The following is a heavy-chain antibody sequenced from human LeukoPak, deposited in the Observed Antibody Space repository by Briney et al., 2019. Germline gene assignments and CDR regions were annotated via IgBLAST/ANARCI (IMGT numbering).Heavy chain of an antibody. Sequence: GASLRLSCAASGFTFSNYAMGWVRQAPGKGLEWVSAITGSGGSTYYADSVKGRFTISRDNSKNTVFLQMNSLRAEDTAVYYCAKWGDYDVLAGYYVSDYWGQGTLVTVSS. D-gene: IGHD3-9*01. CDR1: GFTFSNYA. CDR3: AKWGDYDVLAGYYVSDY. V-gene: IGHV3-23*01. J-gene: IGHJ4*02. CDR2: ITGSGGST.